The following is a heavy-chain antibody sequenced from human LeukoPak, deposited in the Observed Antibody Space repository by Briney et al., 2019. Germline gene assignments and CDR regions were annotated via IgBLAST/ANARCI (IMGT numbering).Heavy chain of an antibody. J-gene: IGHJ4*02. CDR2: IIASDSYT. V-gene: IGHV5-10-1*01. Sequence: GESLKISCKSSGYSFTSYWISWVRQMPGKGLEWMGRIIASDSYTNYSPSFQGHVTISADKSISTAYLQNRILKHLDTAMFYCAIPSVDGSGSYPYWGQGTLVTVSS. CDR1: GYSFTSYW. CDR3: AIPSVDGSGSYPY. D-gene: IGHD3-10*01.